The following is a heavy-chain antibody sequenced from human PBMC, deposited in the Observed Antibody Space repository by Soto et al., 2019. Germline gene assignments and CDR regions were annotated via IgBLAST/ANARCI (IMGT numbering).Heavy chain of an antibody. V-gene: IGHV1-18*01. D-gene: IGHD2-2*02. Sequence: GASVKVSCKVPGYPFTSDCVSWVRRAPGQGLECMGWISTYNGDTNYAQNLQGRVTMTTDTSTSTAYMELRSLRSGETAVYYCAREGPYTRGWYFDFWGKGTLVSLS. CDR1: GYPFTSDC. J-gene: IGHJ4*02. CDR2: ISTYNGDT. CDR3: AREGPYTRGWYFDF.